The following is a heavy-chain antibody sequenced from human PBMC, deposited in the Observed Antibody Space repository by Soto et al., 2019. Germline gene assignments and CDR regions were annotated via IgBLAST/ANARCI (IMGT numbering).Heavy chain of an antibody. J-gene: IGHJ4*02. Sequence: XSVKVSCKSSGSTFTSAGIRLVRQAPGQGLEWMGWISAYNGNTKYAQKVQGRVTMTTDTSTSTAYMELRSLTSDDTAVYYCARDLDGSGSYYTDDWGQGTLVTVSS. CDR3: ARDLDGSGSYYTDD. CDR2: ISAYNGNT. V-gene: IGHV1-18*01. CDR1: GSTFTSAG. D-gene: IGHD3-10*01.